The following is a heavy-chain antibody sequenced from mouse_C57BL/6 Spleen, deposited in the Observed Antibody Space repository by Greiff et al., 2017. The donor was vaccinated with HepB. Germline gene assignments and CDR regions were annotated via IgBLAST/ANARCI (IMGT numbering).Heavy chain of an antibody. V-gene: IGHV1-69*01. Sequence: QVQLQQPGAELVMPGASVKLSCKASGYTLTSYWMHWVKQRPGQGLEWIGEIDPSDSYTNYNQKFKGKSTLTVDKSSSTAYMQLSSLTSEDSAVYYCARGGRRESVDYWGQGTSVTVSS. J-gene: IGHJ4*01. CDR3: ARGGRRESVDY. CDR1: GYTLTSYW. CDR2: IDPSDSYT.